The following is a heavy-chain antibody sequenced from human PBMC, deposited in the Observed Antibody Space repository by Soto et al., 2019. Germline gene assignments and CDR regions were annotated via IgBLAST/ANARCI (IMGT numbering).Heavy chain of an antibody. J-gene: IGHJ6*02. D-gene: IGHD6-13*01. CDR1: GYTFSTYG. CDR2: ITGYNSHT. CDR3: AKDLLCRSSWCPEGYYYGMEV. Sequence: ASVKVSCKASGYTFSTYGINWVRQAPGQGLEWMGRITGYNSHTKYAEKFQGRVTMTTDTSTSTVYMELRSLRSDDTAVYYCAKDLLCRSSWCPEGYYYGMEVWGQGTTVTVSS. V-gene: IGHV1-18*01.